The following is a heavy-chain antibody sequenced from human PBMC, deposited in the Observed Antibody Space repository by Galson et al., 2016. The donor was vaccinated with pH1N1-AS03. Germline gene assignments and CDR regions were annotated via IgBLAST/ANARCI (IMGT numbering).Heavy chain of an antibody. CDR1: RGSVNTDDYF. V-gene: IGHV4-61*08. CDR2: VFYTGAT. J-gene: IGHJ6*02. Sequence: TVSRGSVNTDDYFWTWIRQPPGKGLEWIGHVFYTGATNYNPSVKGRVTISIDTSNNKFSLRLNSVSASDTAVYYCARDASGLDVWGQGTTVTVS. CDR3: ARDASGLDV.